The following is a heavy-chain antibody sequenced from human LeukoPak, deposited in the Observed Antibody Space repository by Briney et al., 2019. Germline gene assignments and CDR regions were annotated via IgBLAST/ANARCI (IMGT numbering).Heavy chain of an antibody. CDR1: GYTFTSYG. Sequence: ASVKVSCKASGYTFTSYGISWVRQAPGQGLEWMGWISAYNGNTNYAQKLQGRVTMTTDTSTSTAYMELRSLRSDDTAVYYCARGMADDSSSWYTPFDYWGQGTLVTVSS. D-gene: IGHD6-13*01. CDR2: ISAYNGNT. V-gene: IGHV1-18*01. J-gene: IGHJ4*02. CDR3: ARGMADDSSSWYTPFDY.